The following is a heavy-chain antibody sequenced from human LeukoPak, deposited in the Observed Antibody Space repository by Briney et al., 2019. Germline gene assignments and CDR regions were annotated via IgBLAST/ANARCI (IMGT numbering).Heavy chain of an antibody. V-gene: IGHV1-2*02. J-gene: IGHJ4*02. Sequence: ASVKVSCKASGYTFTGYYMHWVRQAPGQGLEWIGWINPNSGGTNYAQKFQGRVTMTRDTSISTAYMELSRLRSDDTAVYYCARAAHGGDYFDYWGQGTLVTVSS. CDR1: GYTFTGYY. CDR3: ARAAHGGDYFDY. D-gene: IGHD3-10*01. CDR2: INPNSGGT.